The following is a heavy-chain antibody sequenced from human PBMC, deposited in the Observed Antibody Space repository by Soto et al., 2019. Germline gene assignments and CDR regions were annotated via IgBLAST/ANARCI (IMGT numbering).Heavy chain of an antibody. CDR2: INHSGST. D-gene: IGHD3-3*01. Sequence: SETLSLTCAVYGGSFSGYYWSWIRQPPGKGLEWIGEINHSGSTNYNPSLKSRVTISVDTSKNQFSLKLSSVTAADTAVYYCARAHGVTISLMRGTFDYWGQGTLVT. CDR1: GGSFSGYY. J-gene: IGHJ4*02. CDR3: ARAHGVTISLMRGTFDY. V-gene: IGHV4-34*01.